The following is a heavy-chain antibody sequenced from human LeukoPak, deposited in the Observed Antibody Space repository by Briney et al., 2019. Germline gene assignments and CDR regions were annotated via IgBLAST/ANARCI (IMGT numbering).Heavy chain of an antibody. J-gene: IGHJ6*03. V-gene: IGHV3-23*01. D-gene: IGHD6-25*01. CDR3: ATGYQYYDYYYMDV. Sequence: QAGGSLRLSCAASGFTFSNAWMSWVRQAPGKGLERVSGITASGDNTYYADSVKGRFNISRDNSKSTLYLQMNSLRAEDTAVYYCATGYQYYDYYYMDVWGKGTTVTISS. CDR1: GFTFSNAW. CDR2: ITASGDNT.